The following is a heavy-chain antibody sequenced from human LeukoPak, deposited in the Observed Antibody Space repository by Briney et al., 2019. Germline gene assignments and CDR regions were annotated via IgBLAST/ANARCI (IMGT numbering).Heavy chain of an antibody. Sequence: PSETLSLTCTVAGGSISSYYWIWIRQPAGKGLEGIGRIYTSGSTNYNPSLKSRVTMSVDTSKNQFSLKLSSVTAADTAVYYCARDSIYGDYESSAFDIWGQGTMVTVSS. D-gene: IGHD4-17*01. J-gene: IGHJ3*02. V-gene: IGHV4-4*07. CDR3: ARDSIYGDYESSAFDI. CDR1: GGSISSYY. CDR2: IYTSGST.